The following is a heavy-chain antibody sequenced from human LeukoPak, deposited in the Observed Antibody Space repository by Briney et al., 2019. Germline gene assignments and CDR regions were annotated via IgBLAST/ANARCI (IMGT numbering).Heavy chain of an antibody. D-gene: IGHD3-3*01. V-gene: IGHV4-34*01. CDR1: GGSFSGYY. CDR3: ARGPVLRFLEWLRTRYSFDY. J-gene: IGHJ4*02. Sequence: SETLSLTCAVYGGSFSGYYWSWIRQPPGKGMEWIGEINHSGSTNYNPSLKSRVTISVDTSKNQFSLKLSSVTAADTAVYYCARGPVLRFLEWLRTRYSFDYWGQGTLVTVSS. CDR2: INHSGST.